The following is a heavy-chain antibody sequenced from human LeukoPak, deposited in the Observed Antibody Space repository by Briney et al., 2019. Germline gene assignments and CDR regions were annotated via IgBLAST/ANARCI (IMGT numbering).Heavy chain of an antibody. V-gene: IGHV3-23*01. J-gene: IGHJ3*02. CDR2: ISGSGGSS. CDR3: AKDREGGSGWFFDAFDI. D-gene: IGHD6-19*01. CDR1: GFTFSSYA. Sequence: GGSLRLSCAASGFTFSSYAMSWVRQAPGKGLEWVSAISGSGGSSYYADSVKGRFTISRDNSKNTLYLHMNSLRAEDTAVYYCAKDREGGSGWFFDAFDIWGQGTMVTVSS.